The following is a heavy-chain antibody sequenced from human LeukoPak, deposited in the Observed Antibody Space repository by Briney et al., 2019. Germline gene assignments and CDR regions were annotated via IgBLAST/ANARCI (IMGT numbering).Heavy chain of an antibody. CDR2: IKQDGSEK. Sequence: AGGSLRLSCAASGFTFSSNWMSWVRQAPGKGLEWVANIKQDGSEKYYVDSVKGRFTISRDNAKNSLYLQMNSLRAEDTAVYYCASQVEMDTILDYWGQGTRVTVSS. J-gene: IGHJ4*02. CDR3: ASQVEMDTILDY. CDR1: GFTFSSNW. D-gene: IGHD5-24*01. V-gene: IGHV3-7*01.